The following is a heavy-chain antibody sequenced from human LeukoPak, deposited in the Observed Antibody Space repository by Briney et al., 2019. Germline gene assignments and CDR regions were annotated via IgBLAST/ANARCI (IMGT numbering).Heavy chain of an antibody. D-gene: IGHD1-1*01. CDR3: ASGELDSLYYFDY. CDR1: GFTFSNYW. CDR2: INGDGRST. Sequence: GGSLRLSCAASGFTFSNYWMHWVRQAPGKGLVWVSRINGDGRSTTYADSVKGRFTISRDNAKNTLYLQMNSLRAEDTAVYFCASGELDSLYYFDYWGQGTLVTVSS. V-gene: IGHV3-74*01. J-gene: IGHJ4*02.